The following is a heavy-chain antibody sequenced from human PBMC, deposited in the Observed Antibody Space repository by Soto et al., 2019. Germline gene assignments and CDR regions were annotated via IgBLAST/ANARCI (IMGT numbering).Heavy chain of an antibody. CDR3: ARSKGMNYFDT. CDR1: GDSISSRSYY. J-gene: IGHJ5*02. V-gene: IGHV4-39*01. D-gene: IGHD1-7*01. Sequence: LSLTCTVSGDSISSRSYYWGWIRQPPGKGLEWIGSIFYSGSTYFNPSLRSRVTISVDRSENQFSLKLITVTATDTAVYYCARSKGMNYFDTWGQGTLVTVSS. CDR2: IFYSGST.